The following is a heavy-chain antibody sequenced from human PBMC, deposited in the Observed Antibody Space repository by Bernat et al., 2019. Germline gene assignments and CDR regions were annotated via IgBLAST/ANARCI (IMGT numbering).Heavy chain of an antibody. CDR1: GFTVSSNY. J-gene: IGHJ3*02. V-gene: IGHV3-53*02. CDR2: IYSGGST. CDR3: ARVDVVYDSSGPLLVGAFDI. D-gene: IGHD3-22*01. Sequence: EVQLVETGGGLIQPGGSLRLSCAASGFTVSSNYMSWVRQAPGKGLEWVSVIYSGGSTYYADSVKGRFTISRDNSKNTLYLQMNSLRAEDTAVYYCARVDVVYDSSGPLLVGAFDIWGQGTMVTVSS.